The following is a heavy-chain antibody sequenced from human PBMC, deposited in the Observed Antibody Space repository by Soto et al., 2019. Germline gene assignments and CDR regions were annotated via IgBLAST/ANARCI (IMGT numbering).Heavy chain of an antibody. J-gene: IGHJ4*02. V-gene: IGHV3-30*18. CDR1: GFTFSSYG. Sequence: GGSLRLSCAASGFTFSSYGMHWVRQAPGKGLEWVAVISYDGSNKYYADSVKGRFTISRDNSKNTLYLQMNSLRAEDTAVYYCAKDDNSFEWELPNFDYWGQGTLVTVSS. CDR2: ISYDGSNK. CDR3: AKDDNSFEWELPNFDY. D-gene: IGHD1-26*01.